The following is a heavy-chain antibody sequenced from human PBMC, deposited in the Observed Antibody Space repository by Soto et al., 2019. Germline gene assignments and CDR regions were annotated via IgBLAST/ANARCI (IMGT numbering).Heavy chain of an antibody. D-gene: IGHD6-13*01. Sequence: EVQLVESGGGLVKPGGSLRLSCAASGFTFSSYSMNWVRQAPGKGLEWVSSISSSSSYIYYADSVKGRFTISRDNAKNSLYLQMNSLTAEDTAVYYCARGGGAATNDYWGQGTLVTVSS. CDR3: ARGGGAATNDY. CDR2: ISSSSSYI. CDR1: GFTFSSYS. J-gene: IGHJ4*02. V-gene: IGHV3-21*01.